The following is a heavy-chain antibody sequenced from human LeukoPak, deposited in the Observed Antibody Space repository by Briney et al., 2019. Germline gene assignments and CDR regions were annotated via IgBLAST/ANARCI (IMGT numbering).Heavy chain of an antibody. CDR3: AKGGRGITTVTTGAFDI. J-gene: IGHJ3*02. V-gene: IGHV3-23*01. D-gene: IGHD4-17*01. CDR1: GFTFSSYA. Sequence: PGGSLRLSCAASGFTFSSYAISSVRQAPGKGREWGSGICGSGVSAYYADSVEGRFAISRDNSKNTLYLRMNSLRAEITAVYYCAKGGRGITTVTTGAFDIWGQGTMVTVSS. CDR2: ICGSGVSA.